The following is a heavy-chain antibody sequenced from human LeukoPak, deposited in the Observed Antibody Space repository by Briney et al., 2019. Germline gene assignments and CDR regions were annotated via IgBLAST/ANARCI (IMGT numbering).Heavy chain of an antibody. D-gene: IGHD3-3*01. V-gene: IGHV4-39*01. J-gene: IGHJ3*02. CDR1: GDSISSSSYY. Sequence: SQTLSLTCTVSGDSISSSSYYWGWIRQPPGKGLEWIGSIYYSGSTYYNPSLKSQVTISVDTSKNQFSLKLSSVTAADTAVYYCASQSFWSGYYTDFGAFDIWGQGTMVTVSS. CDR3: ASQSFWSGYYTDFGAFDI. CDR2: IYYSGST.